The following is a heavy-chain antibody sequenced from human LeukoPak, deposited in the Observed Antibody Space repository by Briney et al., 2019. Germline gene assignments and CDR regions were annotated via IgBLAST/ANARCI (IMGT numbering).Heavy chain of an antibody. CDR2: MNPKSGST. D-gene: IGHD3-22*01. CDR3: ATYYDHDAFDI. J-gene: IGHJ3*02. Sequence: ASVKVSCKASGYTFTRYDINWVRLATGQGLEWMGWMNPKSGSTGHAQKFQGRVTITRDTSISTVYMELSSLRSEDTAVYYCATYYDHDAFDIWGQGTMVTVSS. V-gene: IGHV1-8*03. CDR1: GYTFTRYD.